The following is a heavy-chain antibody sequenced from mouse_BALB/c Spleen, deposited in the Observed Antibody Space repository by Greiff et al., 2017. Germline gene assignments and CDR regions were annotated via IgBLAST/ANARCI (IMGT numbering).Heavy chain of an antibody. CDR3: ARKIPYDYDGGYAMDY. CDR1: GYSFTGYT. V-gene: IGHV1-26*01. D-gene: IGHD2-4*01. Sequence: VVKPGASMKISCKASGYSFTGYTMNWVKQSHGKNLEWIGLINPYNGGTSYNQKFKGKATLTVDKSSSTAYMELLSLTSEDSAVYYCARKIPYDYDGGYAMDYWGQGTSVTVSS. CDR2: INPYNGGT. J-gene: IGHJ4*01.